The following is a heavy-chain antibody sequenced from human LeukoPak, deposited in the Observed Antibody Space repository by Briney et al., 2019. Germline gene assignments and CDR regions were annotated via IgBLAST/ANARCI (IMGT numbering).Heavy chain of an antibody. CDR2: IYYSGST. Sequence: SETLSLTCTVSGGPISSYYWSWIRQPPGKGLEWIGYIYYSGSTNYNPSLKSRVTISVDTSKNQFSLKLSSVTAADTAVYYCARIRVLWPTQHYYYYGMDVWGQGTTVTVSS. CDR3: ARIRVLWPTQHYYYYGMDV. D-gene: IGHD3-10*01. V-gene: IGHV4-59*08. J-gene: IGHJ6*02. CDR1: GGPISSYY.